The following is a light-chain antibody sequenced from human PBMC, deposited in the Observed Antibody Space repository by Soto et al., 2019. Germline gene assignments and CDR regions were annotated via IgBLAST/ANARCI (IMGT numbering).Light chain of an antibody. CDR1: QSIFYSSNNKNY. J-gene: IGKJ1*01. CDR3: QQYYSAPTWT. Sequence: DIVMTQSPDSLAVPLGERATINCKSSQSIFYSSNNKNYLAWFQQKPGQPPKLLIYWASTRESGVPDRFSGSGSGTDFTLTISSLQAEDVAVYYCQQYYSAPTWTFGHGTKVEIK. CDR2: WAS. V-gene: IGKV4-1*01.